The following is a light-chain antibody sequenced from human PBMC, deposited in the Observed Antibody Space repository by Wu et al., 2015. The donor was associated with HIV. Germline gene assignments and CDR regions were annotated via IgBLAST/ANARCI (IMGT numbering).Light chain of an antibody. CDR1: QSVSSSY. J-gene: IGKJ4*01. CDR3: QQRSNWPPGLT. Sequence: EIVLTQSPGTLSLSPGERATLSCRASQSVSSSYLAWYQQKPGQAPRLLIYGASSRATGIPDRFSGSGSGTDFTLTISRLEPEDSAVYYCQQRSNWPPGLTFGGGTKVEDQT. CDR2: GAS. V-gene: IGKV3D-20*02.